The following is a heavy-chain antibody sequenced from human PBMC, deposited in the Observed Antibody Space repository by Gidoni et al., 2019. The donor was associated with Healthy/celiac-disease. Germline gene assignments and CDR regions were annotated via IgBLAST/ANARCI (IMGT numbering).Heavy chain of an antibody. CDR2: IWYDGSNK. CDR3: ARDLVVGYSGYELDY. J-gene: IGHJ4*02. V-gene: IGHV3-33*01. D-gene: IGHD5-12*01. Sequence: QVQLVESGGGVVQPGRSLRLCCAASGFTFSSYGMHWVRQAPGKGLEWVAVIWYDGSNKYYADSVKGRFTISRDNSKNTLYLQMNSLRAEDTAVYYCARDLVVGYSGYELDYWGQGTLVTVSS. CDR1: GFTFSSYG.